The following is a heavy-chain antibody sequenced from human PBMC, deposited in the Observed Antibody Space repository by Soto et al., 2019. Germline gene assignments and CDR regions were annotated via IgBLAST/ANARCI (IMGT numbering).Heavy chain of an antibody. Sequence: QLQLQESGPGLVKPSETLSLTCTVSGDSISSSDYYWAWIRQPPGKGLEWIGNIYESGTTYYNPSLTSRVTISVDTSKDQFSLRLRSVTAADSAVYYCARHFPSPLSYFYNGMDVWGQGTTVTVSS. CDR1: GDSISSSDYY. J-gene: IGHJ6*02. CDR2: IYESGTT. D-gene: IGHD3-16*01. CDR3: ARHFPSPLSYFYNGMDV. V-gene: IGHV4-39*01.